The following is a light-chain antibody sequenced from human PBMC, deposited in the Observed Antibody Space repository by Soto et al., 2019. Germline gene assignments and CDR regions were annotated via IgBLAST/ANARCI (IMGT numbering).Light chain of an antibody. CDR3: CSYTTSTNFV. CDR1: SSDIGTYHY. V-gene: IGLV2-14*01. J-gene: IGLJ1*01. Sequence: QSAMCHSASVSGSPGQSITISCAGSSSDIGTYHYVSWYQHHPDKAPKLVIYDVSDRPSGVSHRFSGSKSGNTASLNISGLQAEEEADYYCCSYTTSTNFVFGSGTKVTVL. CDR2: DVS.